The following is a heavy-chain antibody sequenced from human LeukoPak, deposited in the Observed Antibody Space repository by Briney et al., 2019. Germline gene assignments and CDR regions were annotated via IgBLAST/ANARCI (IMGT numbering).Heavy chain of an antibody. D-gene: IGHD6-19*01. Sequence: PSETLSLTCTVSGGSISSYYWSWIRQPPGKGLEWIGYIYYSGSTNYNPSLKSRVTISVDTSKNQFSLKLSSVTAADSAVYYCVRQRKMGIAVAGTGGWFDPWGQGTLVTVSS. J-gene: IGHJ5*02. CDR2: IYYSGST. CDR3: VRQRKMGIAVAGTGGWFDP. CDR1: GGSISSYY. V-gene: IGHV4-59*08.